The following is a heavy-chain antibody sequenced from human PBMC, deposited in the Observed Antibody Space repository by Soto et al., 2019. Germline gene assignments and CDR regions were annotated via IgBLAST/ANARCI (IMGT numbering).Heavy chain of an antibody. V-gene: IGHV4-31*03. CDR2: IYYSGST. CDR3: ARGLYSSSPSGMDV. J-gene: IGHJ6*02. Sequence: SETLSLTCTVSGGSISSGGYYWSWIRQHPGKGLEWIGYIYYSGSTYYNPSLKSRVTISVDTSKNQFSLKLSSVTAADTAVYSCARGLYSSSPSGMDVWGQGTTVTVSS. D-gene: IGHD6-6*01. CDR1: GGSISSGGYY.